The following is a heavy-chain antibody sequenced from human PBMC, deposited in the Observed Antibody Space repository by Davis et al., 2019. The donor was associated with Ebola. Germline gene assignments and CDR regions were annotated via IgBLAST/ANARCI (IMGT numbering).Heavy chain of an antibody. D-gene: IGHD4-17*01. Sequence: GESLKISCAASGFTFSSYWMSWVRQAPGKGLEWVANIKQDGSEKYYVDSVKGRFTISRDNAKNSLYLQMNSLRDEDTAVYYCARDSGYGEYHRYFDQWGQGTLVTVSS. CDR3: ARDSGYGEYHRYFDQ. J-gene: IGHJ4*02. CDR1: GFTFSSYW. CDR2: IKQDGSEK. V-gene: IGHV3-7*01.